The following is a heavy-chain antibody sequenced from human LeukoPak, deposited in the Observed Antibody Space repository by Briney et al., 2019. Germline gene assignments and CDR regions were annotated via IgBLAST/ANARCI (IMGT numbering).Heavy chain of an antibody. D-gene: IGHD2-15*01. J-gene: IGHJ4*02. CDR1: GFTFSNVW. V-gene: IGHV3-15*05. CDR2: VKSKIRGGTT. Sequence: GGSLRLSCAASGFTFSNVWMTWVRQAPEKGLEWLGHVKSKIRGGTTEYAAPVKGRFTISRDDSQNTVYLQMNSLKTEDTAVYYCIGVAEGYWGQGTLVTVSS. CDR3: IGVAEGY.